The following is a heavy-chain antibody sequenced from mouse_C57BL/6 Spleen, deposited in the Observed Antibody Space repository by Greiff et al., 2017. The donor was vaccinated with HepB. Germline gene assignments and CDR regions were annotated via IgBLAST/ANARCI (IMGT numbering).Heavy chain of an antibody. Sequence: QVQLKQPGAELVMPGASVKLSCKASGYTFTSYWMHWVKQRPGQGLEWIGEIDPSDSYTNYNQKFKGKSTLTVDKSSSTAYMQLSSLTSEDSAVYYCARGDYYGSSEGFDYWGQGTTLTVSS. CDR2: IDPSDSYT. CDR3: ARGDYYGSSEGFDY. V-gene: IGHV1-69*01. D-gene: IGHD1-1*01. J-gene: IGHJ2*01. CDR1: GYTFTSYW.